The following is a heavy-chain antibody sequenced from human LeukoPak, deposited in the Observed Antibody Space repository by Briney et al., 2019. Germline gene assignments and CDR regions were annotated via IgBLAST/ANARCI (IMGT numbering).Heavy chain of an antibody. CDR1: GFLLSSAGTG. D-gene: IGHD3-9*01. CDR2: LYWNEGD. Sequence: SAPKLVKPTQTLTLTCNFSGFLLSSAGTGVGWIREPPAKALEWHAVLYWNEGDRYWQALRSRLIITKDTSRNQVVLTMANVEPVDTATYYCARRVVFFDWVGHFDYWGQGILVTVCS. CDR3: ARRVVFFDWVGHFDY. J-gene: IGHJ4*02. V-gene: IGHV2-5*01.